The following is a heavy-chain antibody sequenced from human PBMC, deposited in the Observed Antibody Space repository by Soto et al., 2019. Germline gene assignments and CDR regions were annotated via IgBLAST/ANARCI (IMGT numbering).Heavy chain of an antibody. CDR1: GLTFGSRA. CDR2: ITDTGGDA. J-gene: IGHJ4*02. V-gene: IGHV3-23*01. D-gene: IGHD3-10*01. CDR3: ARGSTDSYPGSRIFDF. Sequence: LGGSLRLSCVASGLTFGSRAMTWVRQAPGEGLQWVSTITDTGGDAKYADSVRGRFVISRDNSKKTLYLQMTSLTAEDSAMYYCARGSTDSYPGSRIFDFWGRGTLVTVSS.